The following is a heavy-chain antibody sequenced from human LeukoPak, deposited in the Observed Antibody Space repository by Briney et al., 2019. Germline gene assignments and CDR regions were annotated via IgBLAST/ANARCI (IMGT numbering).Heavy chain of an antibody. J-gene: IGHJ6*03. V-gene: IGHV6-1*01. D-gene: IGHD2-15*01. Sequence: SQTLSLTCAISGDSVSSNSAAWNWIRQSPSRGLEWLGRTYHRSKWYNDYAVSVKSRITINPDTSKNQFSLQLNSVTPEDTAVYYCARDMEGYCSGGSCDGGNYYYYYMDVWGKGTTVTVSS. CDR1: GDSVSSNSAA. CDR3: ARDMEGYCSGGSCDGGNYYYYYMDV. CDR2: TYHRSKWYN.